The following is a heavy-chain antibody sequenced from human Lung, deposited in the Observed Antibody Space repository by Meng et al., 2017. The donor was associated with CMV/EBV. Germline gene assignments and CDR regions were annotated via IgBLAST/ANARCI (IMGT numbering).Heavy chain of an antibody. CDR2: ISGNHRHI. Sequence: GGSLRLXXAASGFTFRVSSMNWVRQAPGKGLEWVASISGNHRHIHYADSVKGRFTISRDNGKESLYLEMNSLRVEDTAVYYCARGLGYGDYEMNYLDYWGQGTLVXVSS. CDR3: ARGLGYGDYEMNYLDY. CDR1: GFTFRVSS. V-gene: IGHV3-21*01. J-gene: IGHJ4*02. D-gene: IGHD4-17*01.